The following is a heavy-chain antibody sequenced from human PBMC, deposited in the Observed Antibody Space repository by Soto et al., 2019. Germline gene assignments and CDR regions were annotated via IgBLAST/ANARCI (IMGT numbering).Heavy chain of an antibody. CDR3: ATGFLGLCTGGNCPLDY. Sequence: GGSLRLSCVASGFTFSRQAMHWVRQAPGRGLEWVAVIWYHGIDKYYADSVKGRFTISRDNSKNTVYLQMNSLRGEDTAGYYCATGFLGLCTGGNCPLDYWGQGTLVTV. V-gene: IGHV3-33*01. D-gene: IGHD2-15*01. CDR1: GFTFSRQA. CDR2: IWYHGIDK. J-gene: IGHJ4*02.